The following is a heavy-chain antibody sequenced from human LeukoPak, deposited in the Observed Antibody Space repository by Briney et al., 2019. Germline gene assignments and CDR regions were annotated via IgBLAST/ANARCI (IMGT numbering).Heavy chain of an antibody. J-gene: IGHJ6*03. V-gene: IGHV3-23*01. Sequence: GGSLRLSCAASGFTFSSYAMSWVRQAPGKGLEWVSAISGSGGSTYYADSVKGRFTISGDNSKNTLYLQMNSLRAEDTAVYYCAKDGIVVVLAASKCSYMDVWGKGTTVTVSS. CDR3: AKDGIVVVLAASKCSYMDV. CDR1: GFTFSSYA. D-gene: IGHD2-2*01. CDR2: ISGSGGST.